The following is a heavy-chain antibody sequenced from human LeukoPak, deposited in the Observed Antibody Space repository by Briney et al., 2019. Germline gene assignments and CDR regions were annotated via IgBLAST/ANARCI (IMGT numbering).Heavy chain of an antibody. CDR1: GFTFSSYW. V-gene: IGHV3-74*01. J-gene: IGHJ6*03. CDR3: ARALTPITIFGVVQTYYYYMDV. Sequence: GGSLRLSCAASGFTFSSYWMHWVRQAPGKGLVWVSRINSDGSSTIYADSVKGRFTISRDNAKNTLYLQMNSLRAEDTAVYYCARALTPITIFGVVQTYYYYMDVWGKGTTVTVSS. CDR2: INSDGSST. D-gene: IGHD3-3*01.